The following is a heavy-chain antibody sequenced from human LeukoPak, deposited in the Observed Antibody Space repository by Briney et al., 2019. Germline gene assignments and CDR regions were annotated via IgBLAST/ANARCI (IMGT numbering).Heavy chain of an antibody. J-gene: IGHJ4*02. Sequence: GESLKISCKGSGYSFTSYWIRWVRQMPGKGLEWMGRIDPSDSYTNYSPSFQGHVTISAGKSISTAYLQWSSLKASDTAMYYCARSILTGSKKEDYWGQGTLVTVSS. D-gene: IGHD3-9*01. CDR1: GYSFTSYW. V-gene: IGHV5-10-1*01. CDR2: IDPSDSYT. CDR3: ARSILTGSKKEDY.